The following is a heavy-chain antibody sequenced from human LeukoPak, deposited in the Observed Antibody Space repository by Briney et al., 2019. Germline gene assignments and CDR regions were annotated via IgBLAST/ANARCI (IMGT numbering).Heavy chain of an antibody. J-gene: IGHJ4*02. D-gene: IGHD6-19*01. CDR3: AAKHSVAVAANPPYFDY. CDR2: INQSGRT. CDR1: GGSFSGYY. V-gene: IGHV4-34*01. Sequence: KPSETLSLTCGVYGGSFSGYYWSWIRQPPGRGLEWIGEINQSGRTNYSPSLKSRVTISVDPSKNQFSLKLTSVTAADTGVYYCAAKHSVAVAANPPYFDYWGQGTLVTVSS.